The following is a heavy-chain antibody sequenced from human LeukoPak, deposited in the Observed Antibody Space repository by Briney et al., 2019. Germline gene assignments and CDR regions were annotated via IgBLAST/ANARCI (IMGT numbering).Heavy chain of an antibody. CDR2: ISGSGDST. CDR1: GFTFSSHA. V-gene: IGHV3-23*01. D-gene: IGHD3-3*01. Sequence: GGSLRLSCAASGFTFSSHAMSWVRQAPGKGLEWVSVISGSGDSTYYADSVKGRFTISRDNSKNTLYLQTNSLRAEDTAVYYCAWGGSGYYAYWGQGTLVTVSS. J-gene: IGHJ4*02. CDR3: AWGGSGYYAY.